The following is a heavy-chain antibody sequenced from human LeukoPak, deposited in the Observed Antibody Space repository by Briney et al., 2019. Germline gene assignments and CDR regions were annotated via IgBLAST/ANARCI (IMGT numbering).Heavy chain of an antibody. J-gene: IGHJ6*03. CDR2: ISSSSRYI. CDR3: ARDREEDYYMDV. CDR1: GFTFNRYS. Sequence: GGSLRLSCAASGFTFNRYSMNWVRQAPGKGLEWVSSISSSSRYIYYADSVKGRFTISRDNAKNSLYLQMNSLRAEDTAVYYCARDREEDYYMDVWGKGTTVTVSS. V-gene: IGHV3-21*01.